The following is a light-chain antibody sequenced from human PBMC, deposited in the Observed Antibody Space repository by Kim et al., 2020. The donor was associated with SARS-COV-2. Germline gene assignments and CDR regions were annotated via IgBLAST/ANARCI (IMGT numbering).Light chain of an antibody. CDR3: SSYTGSDTLI. V-gene: IGLV2-14*03. J-gene: IGLJ2*01. CDR1: SGDVGAYNY. Sequence: GQSITSSCTGTSGDVGAYNYVSWYQQHPGRAPKLMIYDVSNRPSGVSHRFSGSKSGNTASLTISGLQAEDEADYYCSSYTGSDTLIFGGGTQLTVL. CDR2: DVS.